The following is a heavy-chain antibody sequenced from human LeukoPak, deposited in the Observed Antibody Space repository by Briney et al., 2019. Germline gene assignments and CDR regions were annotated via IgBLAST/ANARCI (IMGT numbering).Heavy chain of an antibody. D-gene: IGHD3-3*01. CDR2: IIPIFGTA. CDR3: ARGLEWLTRRHTWFDP. V-gene: IGHV1-69*05. CDR1: GGTFSSYA. Sequence: ASVKVSCKASGGTFSSYAISWVRQAPGQGLEWMGGIIPIFGTANYAQKLQGRVTMTTDTSTSTAYMELRSLRSDDTAVYYCARGLEWLTRRHTWFDPWGQGTLVAVSS. J-gene: IGHJ5*02.